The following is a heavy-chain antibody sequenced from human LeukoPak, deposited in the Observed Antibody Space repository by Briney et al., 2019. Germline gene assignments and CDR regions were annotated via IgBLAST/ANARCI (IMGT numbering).Heavy chain of an antibody. CDR3: ARKGGRRLGRYDWFDP. D-gene: IGHD7-27*01. CDR1: GGSISSSSYY. Sequence: SETLSLTCTVSGGSISSSSYYWGWIRQPPGQGLEWIGEINHSGSTNYNPSLKSRVTISVDTSKNQFSLKLSSVTAADTAVYYCARKGGRRLGRYDWFDPWGQGTLVTVSS. V-gene: IGHV4-39*07. J-gene: IGHJ5*02. CDR2: INHSGST.